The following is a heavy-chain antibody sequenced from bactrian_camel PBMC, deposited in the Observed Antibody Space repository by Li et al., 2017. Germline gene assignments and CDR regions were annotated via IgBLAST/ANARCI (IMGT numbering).Heavy chain of an antibody. CDR3: ANWGDNY. Sequence: HVQLVESGGGLVQPGGSLKLSCAASGFTFSRYWMTWVRQAPGKGLEWVSSIADGDTYYADSVKGRFTIARDNAKNTLYLQLNYLITEDTAMYYCANWGDNYWGQGTQVTVS. CDR1: GFTFSRYW. CDR2: IADGDT. J-gene: IGHJ4*01. V-gene: IGHV3S6*01. D-gene: IGHD5*01.